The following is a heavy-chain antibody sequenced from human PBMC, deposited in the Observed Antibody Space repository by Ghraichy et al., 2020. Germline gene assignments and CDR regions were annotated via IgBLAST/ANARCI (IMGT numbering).Heavy chain of an antibody. V-gene: IGHV4-59*01. D-gene: IGHD1-26*01. CDR2: IYYSEST. CDR1: GGSITSYY. Sequence: SETLSLTCTVSGGSITSYYWSWIRQPPGEGLEWIGYIYYSESTNYNPSLKSQVTISVDTSKNQFSLKLSSVTAADTAVYYCASLYSGSAHFDYWGQGTLVTVSS. CDR3: ASLYSGSAHFDY. J-gene: IGHJ4*02.